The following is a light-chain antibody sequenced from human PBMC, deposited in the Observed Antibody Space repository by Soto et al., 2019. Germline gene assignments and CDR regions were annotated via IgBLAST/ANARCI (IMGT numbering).Light chain of an antibody. V-gene: IGKV3-20*01. J-gene: IGKJ5*01. CDR3: QQYGNSLPDT. CDR1: QSVSSSY. Sequence: EIVLTQSPGTLSLSPGERATLSCRASQSVSSSYLAWYQQKPGQAPRLLIYGASRRAPGIPDRFSGSGSGTDFTLTISRLAPEDFAVYYCQQYGNSLPDTFGQGTRLEIK. CDR2: GAS.